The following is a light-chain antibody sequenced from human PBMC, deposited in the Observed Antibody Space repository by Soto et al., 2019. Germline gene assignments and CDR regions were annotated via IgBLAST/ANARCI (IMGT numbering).Light chain of an antibody. J-gene: IGLJ1*01. CDR3: QSYGSSLSAPFYV. V-gene: IGLV1-40*01. CDR2: GIS. CDR1: STNIGAGYD. Sequence: QSVLTQPPSVSGAPGQRVTISCTGSSTNIGAGYDVHWYQQLPGTAPKLLIYGISNRPSGVPDRFSGSKSGTSASLAITGLPAEDEADYYCQSYGSSLSAPFYVFGTGTKLTVL.